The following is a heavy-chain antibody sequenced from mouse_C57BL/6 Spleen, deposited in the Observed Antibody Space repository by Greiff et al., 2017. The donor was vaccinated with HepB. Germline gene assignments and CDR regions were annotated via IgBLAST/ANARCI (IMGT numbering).Heavy chain of an antibody. J-gene: IGHJ2*01. Sequence: EVQVVESGGDLVKPGGSLKLSCAASGFTFSSYGMSWVRQTPDKRLEWVATISSGGSYTYYPDSVKGRFTISRDNAKNTLYLQMSSLKSEDTAMYYCARTGNYDEDFDYWGQGTTLTVSS. CDR3: ARTGNYDEDFDY. V-gene: IGHV5-6*01. CDR1: GFTFSSYG. D-gene: IGHD2-4*01. CDR2: ISSGGSYT.